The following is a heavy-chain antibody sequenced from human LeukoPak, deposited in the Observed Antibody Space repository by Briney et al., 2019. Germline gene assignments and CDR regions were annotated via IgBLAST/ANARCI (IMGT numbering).Heavy chain of an antibody. CDR1: GGSISSSSYY. CDR2: IYYSGST. J-gene: IGHJ4*02. D-gene: IGHD3-10*01. Sequence: SETLSLTCTVSGGSISSSSYYWGWIRQPPGKGLEWIGSIYYSGSTYYNPSLKSRVTISVDTSKNQFSLKLSSVTAADTAVYYCAIPIYYYGSGSYLAFDYWGQGTLVTVSS. V-gene: IGHV4-39*07. CDR3: AIPIYYYGSGSYLAFDY.